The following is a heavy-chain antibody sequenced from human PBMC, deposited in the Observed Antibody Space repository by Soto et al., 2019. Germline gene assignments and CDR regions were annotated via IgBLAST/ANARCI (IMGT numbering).Heavy chain of an antibody. CDR2: ISAYNGNT. J-gene: IGHJ4*02. V-gene: IGHV1-18*01. Sequence: ASVKVSCKASGYTFTIYGISWVRQAPGQGLEWMGWISAYNGNTNYAQKLQGRVTMTTDTSTSTAYMELRSLRSDDTAVYYCARDLSRVAATFFDYWGQGTLVTVSS. CDR1: GYTFTIYG. D-gene: IGHD2-15*01. CDR3: ARDLSRVAATFFDY.